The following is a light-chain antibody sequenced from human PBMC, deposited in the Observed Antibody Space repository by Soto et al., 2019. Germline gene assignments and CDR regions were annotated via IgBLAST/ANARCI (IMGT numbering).Light chain of an antibody. CDR2: GNS. V-gene: IGLV1-40*01. J-gene: IGLJ2*01. CDR1: RSHIGAGYD. Sequence: QSVLTQPPSVSGAPGQRVTISCTGSRSHIGAGYDVHWYQQLPGTAPKLLIYGNSNRPSGVPDRFSGSKSGTSASLAITGLQGEDEADYYCQSYDSSLSGFVVFGGGTNLTVL. CDR3: QSYDSSLSGFVV.